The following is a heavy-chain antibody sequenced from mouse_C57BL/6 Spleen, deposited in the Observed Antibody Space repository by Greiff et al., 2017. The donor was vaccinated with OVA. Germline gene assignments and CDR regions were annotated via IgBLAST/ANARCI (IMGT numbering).Heavy chain of an antibody. CDR2: ISSGGDYI. J-gene: IGHJ2*01. CDR3: TRDHYGSSYSYFDY. V-gene: IGHV5-9-1*02. Sequence: EVQLVESGEGLVKPGGSLKLSCAASGFTFSSYAMSWVRQTPEKRLEWVAYISSGGDYIYYADTVKGRFTISRDNARNTLYLQMSSLKSEDTAMYYCTRDHYGSSYSYFDYWGQGTTLTVSS. D-gene: IGHD1-1*01. CDR1: GFTFSSYA.